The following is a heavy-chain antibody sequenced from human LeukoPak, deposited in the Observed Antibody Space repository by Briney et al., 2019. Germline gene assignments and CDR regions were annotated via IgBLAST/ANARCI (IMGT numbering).Heavy chain of an antibody. D-gene: IGHD3-3*01. J-gene: IGHJ6*03. CDR1: GGTFSSYA. V-gene: IGHV1-69*13. CDR3: ARSGLFGLYYYYYMDV. CDR2: IIPIFGTA. Sequence: GASVKVSCKASGGTFSSYAISWVRQAPGQGLEWMGGIIPIFGTANYAQKFQGRVTITADESTSTAYMELSSLRSEDTAVYYCARSGLFGLYYYYYMDVWGKGTTVTVSS.